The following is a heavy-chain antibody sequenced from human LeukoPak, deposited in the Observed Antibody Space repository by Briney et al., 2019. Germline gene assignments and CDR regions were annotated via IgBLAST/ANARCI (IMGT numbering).Heavy chain of an antibody. CDR2: IYYSGST. D-gene: IGHD3-16*01. V-gene: IGHV4-59*01. CDR1: GGSISSYY. J-gene: IGHJ4*02. Sequence: SETLSLTCTVSGGSISSYYWSWIRQPPGKGLEWIEYIYYSGSTNYNPSLKSRVTISVDTSKNQFSLKLSSVTAADTAVYYCAREEVGGLDYWGQGTLVTVSS. CDR3: AREEVGGLDY.